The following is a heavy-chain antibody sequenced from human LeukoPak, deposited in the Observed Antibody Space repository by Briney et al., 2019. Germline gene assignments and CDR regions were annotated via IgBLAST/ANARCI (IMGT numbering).Heavy chain of an antibody. D-gene: IGHD4-17*01. CDR2: ISGSGGST. CDR3: TRGARKGDDYGGFFDF. Sequence: GGSLRLSCAASGFTFSSYGMSWVRQAPGKGLEWVSAISGSGGSTYYADSVKGRFTISRDNSKNTLYLQMNSLRSEDTAVYYCTRGARKGDDYGGFFDFWGQGTLVTVSS. J-gene: IGHJ4*02. V-gene: IGHV3-23*01. CDR1: GFTFSSYG.